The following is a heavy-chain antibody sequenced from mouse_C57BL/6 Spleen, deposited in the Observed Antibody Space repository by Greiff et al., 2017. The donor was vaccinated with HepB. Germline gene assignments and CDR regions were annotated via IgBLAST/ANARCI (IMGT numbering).Heavy chain of an antibody. CDR2: ISSGGDYI. J-gene: IGHJ4*01. CDR3: TRDRDYYYGSSYPSMDY. Sequence: EVQRVESGEGLVKPGGSLKLSCAASGFTFSSYAMSWVRQTPEKRLEWVAYISSGGDYIYYADTVKGRFTISRDNARNTLYLQMSSLKSEDTAMYYCTRDRDYYYGSSYPSMDYWGQGTSVTVSS. V-gene: IGHV5-9-1*02. CDR1: GFTFSSYA. D-gene: IGHD1-1*01.